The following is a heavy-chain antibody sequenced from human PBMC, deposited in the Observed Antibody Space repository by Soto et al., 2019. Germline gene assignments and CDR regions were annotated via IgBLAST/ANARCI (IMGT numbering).Heavy chain of an antibody. CDR2: INAGNGNT. J-gene: IGHJ6*02. Sequence: RASVKVSCKASGYTFTSYAMHWVRQAPGQRLEWMGWINAGNGNTKYSQKFQGRVIITRDTSASTAYMELSSLRSEDTAVYYCARDYYYYGMDVWGQGTTVTVSS. CDR3: ARDYYYYGMDV. CDR1: GYTFTSYA. V-gene: IGHV1-3*01.